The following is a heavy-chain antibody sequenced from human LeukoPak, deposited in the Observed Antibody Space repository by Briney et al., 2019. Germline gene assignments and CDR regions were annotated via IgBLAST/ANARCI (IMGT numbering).Heavy chain of an antibody. V-gene: IGHV3-21*01. D-gene: IGHD1-26*01. J-gene: IGHJ3*02. CDR1: GFTFSSYS. CDR2: ISSSSSYI. CDR3: ARDSIVGAFMAFDI. Sequence: RRSLRLSCSASGFTFSSYSLNWVRQAPAKGLEWVSSISSSSSYIYYANSEKGRFTISRDNAKNALYLQMNSLRAEDTAVYYCARDSIVGAFMAFDIWGQGTMVTVSS.